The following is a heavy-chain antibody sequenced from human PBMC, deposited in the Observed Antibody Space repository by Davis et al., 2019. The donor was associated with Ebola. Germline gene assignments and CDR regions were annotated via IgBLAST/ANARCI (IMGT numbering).Heavy chain of an antibody. CDR3: AHRGPIVGATWRRTGGEPFDY. V-gene: IGHV2-5*02. CDR1: GFSLSTSGVG. Sequence: SGPTLVKPTQTLTLTCTFSGFSLSTSGVGVGWIRQPPGKALEWLALIYWDDDKRYSPSLKSRLTITKDTSKNQVVLTMTNMDPVDTATYYCAHRGPIVGATWRRTGGEPFDYWGQGTLVTVSS. J-gene: IGHJ4*02. D-gene: IGHD1-26*01. CDR2: IYWDDDK.